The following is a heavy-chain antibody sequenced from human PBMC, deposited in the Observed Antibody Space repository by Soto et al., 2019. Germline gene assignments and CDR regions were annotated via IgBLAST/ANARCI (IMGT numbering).Heavy chain of an antibody. J-gene: IGHJ4*02. D-gene: IGHD5-12*01. CDR2: IRNKANNYAT. Sequence: GGSLRLSCAASGLTFSGSAMHWVRQASGKGLEWVGRIRNKANNYATAYGASVKGRFTISRDESKNTAYLHMNSLKTEDTAVYYCTASVYDDFLDYWAQGSLVTVSS. CDR3: TASVYDDFLDY. V-gene: IGHV3-73*01. CDR1: GLTFSGSA.